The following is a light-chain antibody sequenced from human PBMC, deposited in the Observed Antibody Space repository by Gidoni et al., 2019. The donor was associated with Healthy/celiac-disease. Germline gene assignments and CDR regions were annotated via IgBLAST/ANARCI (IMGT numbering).Light chain of an antibody. CDR3: QSYDSSNHGV. Sequence: NFMLTQPHSVSESPRKTVTISCTGSSGSIASNYVQWSQQRPGSAPTTVIYEDNQRPSGVPDRFSGSIDSSSNSASLTISGLKTEDEADYYCQSYDSSNHGVFGGGTKLTVL. J-gene: IGLJ3*02. CDR1: SGSIASNY. V-gene: IGLV6-57*02. CDR2: EDN.